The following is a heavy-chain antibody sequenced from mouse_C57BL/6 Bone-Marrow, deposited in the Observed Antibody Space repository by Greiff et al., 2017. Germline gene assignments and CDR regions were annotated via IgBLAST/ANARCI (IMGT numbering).Heavy chain of an antibody. V-gene: IGHV1-61*01. D-gene: IGHD3-2*02. Sequence: QVQLQQSGAELVRPGSSVKLSCKASGYTFTSYWMDWVKQRPGQGLEWIGNIYPSDSETHYNQKFKDKATLTVDKSSSTAYMQLRSLTSEDSAVYYCARKDSSGYGRAYWGQGTLVTGSA. CDR3: ARKDSSGYGRAY. J-gene: IGHJ3*01. CDR2: IYPSDSET. CDR1: GYTFTSYW.